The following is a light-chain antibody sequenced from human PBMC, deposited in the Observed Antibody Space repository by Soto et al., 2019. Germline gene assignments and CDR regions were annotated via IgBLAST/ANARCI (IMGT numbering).Light chain of an antibody. J-gene: IGLJ3*02. CDR1: RSNIGSNT. CDR3: AAWDDSLNGWV. V-gene: IGLV1-44*01. Sequence: QSVLTQPPSASGTPGQRVTISCSGSRSNIGSNTVNWYQQLPGTAPKLLVYSNSHRPSGVPDRFSGSKSATSASLAISGLQSEDEAEYYCAAWDDSLNGWVFGGGTKLTVL. CDR2: SNS.